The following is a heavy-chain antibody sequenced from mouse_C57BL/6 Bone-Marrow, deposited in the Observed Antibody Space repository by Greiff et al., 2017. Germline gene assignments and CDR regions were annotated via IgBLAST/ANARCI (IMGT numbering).Heavy chain of an antibody. Sequence: EVQVVESGPELVKPGASVKIPCKASGYTFTDYNMDWVKQSHGKSLEWIGDINPNNGGTIYNQKFKGKATLTVDKSSSTAYMELRSLTSEDTAVYYCARAYYDYDDYAMDDWGQGTSVTVSS. CDR3: ARAYYDYDDYAMDD. V-gene: IGHV1-18*01. CDR1: GYTFTDYN. J-gene: IGHJ4*01. CDR2: INPNNGGT. D-gene: IGHD2-4*01.